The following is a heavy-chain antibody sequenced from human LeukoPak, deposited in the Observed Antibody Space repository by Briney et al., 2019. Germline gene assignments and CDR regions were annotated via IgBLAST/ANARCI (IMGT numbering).Heavy chain of an antibody. CDR1: GYTFSGYG. CDR3: ARDQRNSGSYRFEY. V-gene: IGHV1-18*01. J-gene: IGHJ4*02. CDR2: ITGNNGNT. D-gene: IGHD1-26*01. Sequence: GASVKVSCKTSGYTFSGYGISWVRQAPGQGLEWMGWITGNNGNTNYAPSLQGRVTMTTDTSTSTAYMELTSLGSDDTAVYYCARDQRNSGSYRFEYWGQGTLVTVSS.